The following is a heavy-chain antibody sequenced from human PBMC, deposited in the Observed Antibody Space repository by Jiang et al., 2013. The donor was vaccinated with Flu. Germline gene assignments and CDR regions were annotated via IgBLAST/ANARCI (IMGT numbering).Heavy chain of an antibody. CDR2: IYSSGST. Sequence: GPGLVKPSETLSLTCTVSGGSISSYYWSWIRQPPGKGLEWVGYIYSSGSTNYNPSLKSRVTISVDTSKNQFSLKLSSVTAADTAVYYCARRASDGYRLHFDSWGQGTLVTVSS. V-gene: IGHV4-59*08. CDR1: GGSISSYY. CDR3: ARRASDGYRLHFDS. J-gene: IGHJ4*02. D-gene: IGHD5-24*01.